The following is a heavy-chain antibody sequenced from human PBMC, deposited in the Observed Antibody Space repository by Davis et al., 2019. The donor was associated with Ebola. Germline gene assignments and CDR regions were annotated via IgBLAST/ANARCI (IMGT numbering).Heavy chain of an antibody. CDR1: GGSVTSNNYY. D-gene: IGHD5-12*01. V-gene: IGHV4-61*01. Sequence: SETLSLTCNVSGGSVTSNNYYWSWIRQPPGKGLEWIGYIYYTGSTSYNPSLKSRVTISVDTSKNQFSLKLSSVTAADTAVYYCARGGATAPDYYYGMDVWGQGTTVTVSS. CDR2: IYYTGST. J-gene: IGHJ6*02. CDR3: ARGGATAPDYYYGMDV.